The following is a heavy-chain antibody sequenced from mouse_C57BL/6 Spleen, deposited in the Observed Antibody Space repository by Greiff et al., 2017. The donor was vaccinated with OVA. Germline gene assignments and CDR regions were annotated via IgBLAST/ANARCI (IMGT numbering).Heavy chain of an antibody. CDR3: ARENYGNIAWFAY. D-gene: IGHD2-1*01. Sequence: EVQGVESGGGLVKPGGSLKLSCAASRFTFSSYAMSWVRQTPEKRLEWVATISDGGSYTYYPDNVKGRFTISRDNAKNNLYLQMSHLKSEDTAMYYCARENYGNIAWFAYWGQGTLVTVSA. V-gene: IGHV5-4*01. CDR2: ISDGGSYT. J-gene: IGHJ3*01. CDR1: RFTFSSYA.